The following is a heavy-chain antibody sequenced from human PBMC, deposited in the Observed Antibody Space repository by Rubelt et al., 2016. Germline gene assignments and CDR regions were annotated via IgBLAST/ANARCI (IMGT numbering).Heavy chain of an antibody. V-gene: IGHV4-39*07. CDR3: AREEGATKD. J-gene: IGHJ4*02. CDR1: GGSISSRSYY. Sequence: QLQLQESGPGLVKPSETLSLTCTVSGGSISSRSYYWGWIRQPPGKGLEWIGEINHSGSTNYNPSPKSRVTRAVDTSKNQFSLKLSSVTAADTAVYYCAREEGATKDWGQGTLVTVSS. D-gene: IGHD1-26*01. CDR2: INHSGST.